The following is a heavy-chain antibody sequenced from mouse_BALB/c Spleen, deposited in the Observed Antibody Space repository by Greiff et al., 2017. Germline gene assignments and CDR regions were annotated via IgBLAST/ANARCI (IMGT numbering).Heavy chain of an antibody. CDR3: ARYDPYYYAMDY. CDR1: GFTFSSFG. Sequence: EVKLMESGGGLVQPGGSRKLSCAASGFTFSSFGMHWVRQAPEKGLEWVAYISSGSSTIYYADTVKGRFTISRDNPKNTLFLQMTSLRSEDTAMYYCARYDPYYYAMDYWGQGTSVTVSS. CDR2: ISSGSSTI. V-gene: IGHV5-17*02. J-gene: IGHJ4*01. D-gene: IGHD2-3*01.